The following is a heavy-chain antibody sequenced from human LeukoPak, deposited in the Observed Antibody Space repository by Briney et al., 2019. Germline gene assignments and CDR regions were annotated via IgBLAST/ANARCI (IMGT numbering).Heavy chain of an antibody. Sequence: GGSLRLSCAASGFTFSSYSKNWVRAAPGKGLEWVSSISISSSYIYYADSVKGRFTISRDNAKNSLYLQMNSLRAEDTAVYYCARSRGSSGWYRWFDPWGQGTLVTVSS. CDR3: ARSRGSSGWYRWFDP. D-gene: IGHD6-19*01. V-gene: IGHV3-21*01. CDR2: ISISSSYI. J-gene: IGHJ5*02. CDR1: GFTFSSYS.